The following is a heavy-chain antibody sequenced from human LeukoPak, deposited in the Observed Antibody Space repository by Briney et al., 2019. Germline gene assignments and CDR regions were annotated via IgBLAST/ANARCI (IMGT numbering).Heavy chain of an antibody. CDR2: IYTSGST. V-gene: IGHV4-4*07. CDR1: GGSISSYY. Sequence: SETLSLTCTVSGGSISSYYWSWIRQPAGKGLEWIGRIYTSGSTKYNSSLKSRVTMSVDTSKNQFSLKLSSVTAADTAVYYCARHDCSSTSCYLGWFDPWGQGTLVTVSS. CDR3: ARHDCSSTSCYLGWFDP. D-gene: IGHD2-2*01. J-gene: IGHJ5*02.